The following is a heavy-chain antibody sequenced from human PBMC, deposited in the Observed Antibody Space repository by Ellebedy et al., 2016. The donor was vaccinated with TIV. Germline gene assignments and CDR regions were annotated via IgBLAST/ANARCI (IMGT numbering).Heavy chain of an antibody. CDR2: IHYSGTT. CDR3: ARGNGGTGHRGNWFDP. CDR1: GGSISNTPSS. D-gene: IGHD1-14*01. J-gene: IGHJ5*02. Sequence: SETLSLTCTVSGGSISNTPSSWGWIRQSPGRGLEWIGSIHYSGTTYYSPSLKSRVALAVDTFNFPFSLRLTSVTAADTAVYYCARGNGGTGHRGNWFDPWGLGTLVTVSS. V-gene: IGHV4-39*01.